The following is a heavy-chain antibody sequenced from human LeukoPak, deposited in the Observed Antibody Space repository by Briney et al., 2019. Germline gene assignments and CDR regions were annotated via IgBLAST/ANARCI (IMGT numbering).Heavy chain of an antibody. J-gene: IGHJ6*01. D-gene: IGHD3-10*01. CDR3: ARLLYASWRDYGLGA. Sequence: GGSLRLSVTVMVFTFLSYRLHWVGQAPGKGLEWVPYITASGSSIYHADSVRGRFTISRDNAKNSVYLQMNSLRDEDTAVYYCARLLYASWRDYGLGAWGQGTTVTVSS. CDR2: ITASGSSI. V-gene: IGHV3-48*02. CDR1: VFTFLSYR.